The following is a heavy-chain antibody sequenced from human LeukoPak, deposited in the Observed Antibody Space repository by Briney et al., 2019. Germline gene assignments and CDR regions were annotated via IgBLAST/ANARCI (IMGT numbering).Heavy chain of an antibody. CDR1: GGTFSSYA. CDR3: AGGSLWSPNWFDP. V-gene: IGHV1-69*13. CDR2: IIPIFGTA. D-gene: IGHD3-10*01. J-gene: IGHJ5*02. Sequence: SVKVSCKASGGTFSSYAISWVRQAPGQGLEWMGGIIPIFGTANYAQKFQGRVTITADESTSTAYMELSSLRADDTAVYYCAGGSLWSPNWFDPWGQGTLVTVSS.